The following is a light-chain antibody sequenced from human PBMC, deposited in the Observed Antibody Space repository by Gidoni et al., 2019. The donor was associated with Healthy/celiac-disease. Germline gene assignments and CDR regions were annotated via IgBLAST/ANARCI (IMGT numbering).Light chain of an antibody. CDR2: GAS. V-gene: IGKV3-20*01. J-gene: IGKJ2*01. Sequence: EIVLTQSPGTRSLSPGKRATLSCRASQSVSSSYLAWYQQKPGQAPRLLIYGASSRATGIPDSFSGSGSGTDCTLSISRLEPEDFAVYYCQQYGSSLYTFXQXTKLXIK. CDR1: QSVSSSY. CDR3: QQYGSSLYT.